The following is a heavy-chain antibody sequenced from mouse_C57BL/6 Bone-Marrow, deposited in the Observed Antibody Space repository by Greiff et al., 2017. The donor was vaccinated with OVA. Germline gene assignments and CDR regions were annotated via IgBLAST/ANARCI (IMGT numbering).Heavy chain of an antibody. CDR2: IHPNSGST. Sequence: QVQLQQPGAELVKPGASVKLSCKTSGYTFTSYWMHWVKQRPGQGLEWIGMIHPNSGSTNYNEKFKSKATLTVDKSSSTAYMQLSSLTSEDSAVYYSARGGFYYSNYVGWYFDVWGTGTTVTVSS. CDR1: GYTFTSYW. CDR3: ARGGFYYSNYVGWYFDV. V-gene: IGHV1-64*01. D-gene: IGHD2-5*01. J-gene: IGHJ1*03.